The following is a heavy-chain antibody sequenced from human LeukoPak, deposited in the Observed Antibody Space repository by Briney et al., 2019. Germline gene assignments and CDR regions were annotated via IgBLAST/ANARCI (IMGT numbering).Heavy chain of an antibody. CDR3: ARWFCSGGSCGDCYLYYYYYYMDV. J-gene: IGHJ6*03. CDR2: IIPIFGTA. Sequence: GASVKVSCKASGYTFTSYGISWVRQAPGQGLEWMGGIIPIFGTANYAQKFQGRVTITTDESTSTAYMELSSLRSEDTAVYYCARWFCSGGSCGDCYLYYYYYYMDVWGKGTTVTVSS. CDR1: GYTFTSYG. V-gene: IGHV1-69*05. D-gene: IGHD2-15*01.